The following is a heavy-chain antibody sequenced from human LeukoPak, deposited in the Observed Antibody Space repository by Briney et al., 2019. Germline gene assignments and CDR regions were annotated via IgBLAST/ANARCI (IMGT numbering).Heavy chain of an antibody. CDR3: ARELSRGRGLMFDF. J-gene: IGHJ4*02. Sequence: HPGGSLRLSCAASGFTFSSYAMSWVRQAPGKGLEWVSAISGSGGSTYYADSVKGRFTISRDNSKNTLYLQMNSLRAEDTAVYYCARELSRGRGLMFDFWGQGTLVTVSS. CDR1: GFTFSSYA. CDR2: ISGSGGST. D-gene: IGHD3/OR15-3a*01. V-gene: IGHV3-23*01.